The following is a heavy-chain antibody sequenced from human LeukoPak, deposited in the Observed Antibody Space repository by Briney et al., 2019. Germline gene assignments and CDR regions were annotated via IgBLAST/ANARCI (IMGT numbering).Heavy chain of an antibody. D-gene: IGHD3-22*01. CDR1: GFTFSSYD. CDR3: ARASWGFYDSSGYVSAFDI. CDR2: IGTAGDT. J-gene: IGHJ3*02. Sequence: PGGSLRLSCAASGFTFSSYDMHWVRQATGKGLEWVSAIGTAGDTYYPGSVKGRFTISRENAKNSLYLQMNSLRAGDTAVYYCARASWGFYDSSGYVSAFDIWGRGTMVTVSS. V-gene: IGHV3-13*01.